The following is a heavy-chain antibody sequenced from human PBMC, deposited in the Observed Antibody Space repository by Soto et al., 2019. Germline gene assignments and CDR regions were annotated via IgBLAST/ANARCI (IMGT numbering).Heavy chain of an antibody. Sequence: ASVKVSCKASGYTFTGYYMHWVRQAPGQGLEWMGWINPNSGGTNYAQKFQGWVTMTRDTSISTAYMELSRLRSNDTAVYYCARDFYDGYYDSWTGYFSYGMDVWGQGTTVTVSS. V-gene: IGHV1-2*04. D-gene: IGHD3-3*01. J-gene: IGHJ6*02. CDR3: ARDFYDGYYDSWTGYFSYGMDV. CDR1: GYTFTGYY. CDR2: INPNSGGT.